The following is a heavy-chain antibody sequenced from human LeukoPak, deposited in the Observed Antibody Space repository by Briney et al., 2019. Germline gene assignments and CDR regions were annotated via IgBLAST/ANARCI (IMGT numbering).Heavy chain of an antibody. J-gene: IGHJ4*02. CDR3: VREDYCSGGSCYGY. CDR2: ISSSSSYI. D-gene: IGHD2-15*01. V-gene: IGHV3-21*01. CDR1: GFTFSSYS. Sequence: GGSLRLSCAASGFTFSSYSMNWVRQAPGKGLEWVSSISSSSSYIYYADSVKGRFTISRDNAKNSLYLQMNSLRAEDTAVYYCVREDYCSGGSCYGYWGQGTLVTVSS.